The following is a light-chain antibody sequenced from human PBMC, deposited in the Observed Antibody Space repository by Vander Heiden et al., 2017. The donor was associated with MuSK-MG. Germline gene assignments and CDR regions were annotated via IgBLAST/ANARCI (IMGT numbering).Light chain of an antibody. CDR1: TGPVTSRHY. J-gene: IGLJ2*01. Sequence: QAVVTQDPSLPVSPGGTVTLTCGSITGPVTSRHYAFWFQQKPGQAPRTLIHDKTYKHSWTPARFSGSLLGGKAALTLSGAQPEDEADYYCLLAYPNTRVFGGGTKVTVL. V-gene: IGLV7-46*01. CDR3: LLAYPNTRV. CDR2: DKT.